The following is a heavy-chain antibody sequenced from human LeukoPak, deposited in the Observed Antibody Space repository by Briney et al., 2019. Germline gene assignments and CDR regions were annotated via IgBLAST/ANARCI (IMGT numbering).Heavy chain of an antibody. J-gene: IGHJ6*02. CDR3: AKDGGIVVVPAARRSYYYYGMDV. V-gene: IGHV3-23*01. CDR1: GFTFSSYA. D-gene: IGHD2-2*01. CDR2: ISGSGGST. Sequence: GGSLRLSCAASGFTFSSYAMSWVRQAPGKGLEWVSAISGSGGSTYYADSVKGRFTISRDNSKNTLYLQMNSLRAEDTAVYYCAKDGGIVVVPAARRSYYYYGMDVWGQGTTVTVSS.